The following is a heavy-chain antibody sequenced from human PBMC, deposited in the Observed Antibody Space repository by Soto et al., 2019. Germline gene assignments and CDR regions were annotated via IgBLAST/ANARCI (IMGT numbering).Heavy chain of an antibody. CDR1: GFTFSDYD. Sequence: PEGSLRLSCAASGFTFSDYDMHWVRQAPGKGLEWVALIWSDGSSEYYADSMKGRLTISRDNSKNTLYLQMNSLRAEETAVYFCARGPKSGTFRYYFDYWGQGTLVTVSS. CDR2: IWSDGSSE. J-gene: IGHJ4*02. D-gene: IGHD1-26*01. V-gene: IGHV3-33*01. CDR3: ARGPKSGTFRYYFDY.